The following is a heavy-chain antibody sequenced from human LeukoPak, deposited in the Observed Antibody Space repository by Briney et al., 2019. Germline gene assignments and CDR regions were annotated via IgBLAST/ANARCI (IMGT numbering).Heavy chain of an antibody. CDR3: ARGTVVVVAAYFDY. CDR2: ISYDGSNK. D-gene: IGHD2-15*01. J-gene: IGHJ4*02. CDR1: GFTFSDYY. V-gene: IGHV3-30-3*01. Sequence: GGSLRLSCAASGFTFSDYYMSWIRQAPGKGLEWVAVISYDGSNKYYADSVKGRFTISRDNSKNTLYLQMNGLRAEDTAVYYCARGTVVVVAAYFDYWGQGTLVTVSS.